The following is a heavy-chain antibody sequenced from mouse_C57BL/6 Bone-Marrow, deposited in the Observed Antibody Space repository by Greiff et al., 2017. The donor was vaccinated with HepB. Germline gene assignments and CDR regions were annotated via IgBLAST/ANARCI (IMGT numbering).Heavy chain of an antibody. Sequence: QVQLQQPGAELVMPGASVKLSCKASGYTFTSYWMHWVKQRPGQGLEWIGEIDPSDSYTNYNQKFKGKATLTVDKSSSTAYMQLSSLTSEDSAVYYCAMGSGYPYYYAMDYWGQGTSVTVSS. CDR2: IDPSDSYT. D-gene: IGHD3-2*02. CDR1: GYTFTSYW. V-gene: IGHV1-69*01. CDR3: AMGSGYPYYYAMDY. J-gene: IGHJ4*01.